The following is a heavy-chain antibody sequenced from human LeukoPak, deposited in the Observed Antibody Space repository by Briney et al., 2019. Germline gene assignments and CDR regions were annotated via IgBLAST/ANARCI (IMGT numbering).Heavy chain of an antibody. J-gene: IGHJ3*02. CDR1: GGSLSSYY. D-gene: IGHD1-26*01. Sequence: SETLSLTCTVSGGSLSSYYWGWIRQPAGKGLEWIGRIYTSGSTNYNLSLKSRVTMSVDTSKNQFSLKLSSVTAADTAVYYCARDPSGSHILFDIWGQGTMVTVSS. CDR2: IYTSGST. CDR3: ARDPSGSHILFDI. V-gene: IGHV4-4*07.